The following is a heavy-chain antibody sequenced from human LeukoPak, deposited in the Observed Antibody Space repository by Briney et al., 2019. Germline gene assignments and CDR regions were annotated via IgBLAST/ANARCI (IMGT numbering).Heavy chain of an antibody. J-gene: IGHJ3*02. V-gene: IGHV3-23*01. CDR1: GFTFSSYA. Sequence: GGSLRLSCAASGFTFSSYAMSWVRQAPGKGLEWVSAISGSGGSTYYADSVKGRFTISRDNSKSTLYLQMNSLRAEDTAVYYCLLHYYGSGSYYVDAFDIWGQGTMVTVSS. D-gene: IGHD3-10*01. CDR2: ISGSGGST. CDR3: LLHYYGSGSYYVDAFDI.